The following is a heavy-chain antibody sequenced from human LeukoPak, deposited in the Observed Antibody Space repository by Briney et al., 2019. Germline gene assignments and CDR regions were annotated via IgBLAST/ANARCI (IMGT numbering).Heavy chain of an antibody. J-gene: IGHJ5*02. CDR1: GGSISSYY. D-gene: IGHD3-10*01. CDR3: ARLAYGSGSYYGDNWFDP. CDR2: IYYSGST. V-gene: IGHV4-59*01. Sequence: SETLSLTCTVSGGSISSYYWSWIRQPPGKGLEWIGYIYYSGSTNYNPSLKSRVTISVDPSKNQFSLKLSSVTAADTAVYYCARLAYGSGSYYGDNWFDPWGQGTLVTVSS.